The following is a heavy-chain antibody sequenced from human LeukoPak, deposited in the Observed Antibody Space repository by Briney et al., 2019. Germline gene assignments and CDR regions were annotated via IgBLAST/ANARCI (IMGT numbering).Heavy chain of an antibody. V-gene: IGHV3-21*04. J-gene: IGHJ3*02. Sequence: GGSLRLSCAASGFTFSSDSMNWVRQAPGKGLEWVSSISSSSSYIYYADSVKGRFTISRHNSKNTLYLQMNSLRAEDTAVYYCAREGGSYPDAFDIWGQGTMVTVSS. CDR2: ISSSSSYI. CDR3: AREGGSYPDAFDI. CDR1: GFTFSSDS. D-gene: IGHD1-26*01.